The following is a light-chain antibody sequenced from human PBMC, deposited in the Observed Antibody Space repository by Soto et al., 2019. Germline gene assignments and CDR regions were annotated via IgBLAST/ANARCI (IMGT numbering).Light chain of an antibody. V-gene: IGKV3-20*01. CDR1: QSVGNNY. CDR2: DAS. Sequence: EIVLTQSPDTLSLSPRERATLSCRASQSVGNNYLAWYQQKPGQAPRLLIYDASSRATGIPDRFSGSGSGTDFTLTISRLEPEDFAVYYCQQCAYSPRTFGQGTKVEVK. CDR3: QQCAYSPRT. J-gene: IGKJ1*01.